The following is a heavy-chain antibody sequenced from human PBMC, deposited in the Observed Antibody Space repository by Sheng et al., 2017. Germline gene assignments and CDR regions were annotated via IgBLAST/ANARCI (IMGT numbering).Heavy chain of an antibody. D-gene: IGHD3-22*01. CDR1: GGSISSSSYY. CDR3: RVSSGTGFDY. CDR2: IYYSGST. Sequence: QLQLQESGPGLVKPSETLSLTCTVSGGSISSSSYYWGWIRQPPGKGLEWIGSIYYSGSTYYNPSLKSRVTISVDTSKNQFSLKLSSVTAADTAVYYCRVSSGTGFDYWGQGTLVTGLL. V-gene: IGHV4-39*07. J-gene: IGHJ4*02.